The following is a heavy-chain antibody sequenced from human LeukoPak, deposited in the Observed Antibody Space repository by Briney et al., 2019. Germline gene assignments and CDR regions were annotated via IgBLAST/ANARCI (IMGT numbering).Heavy chain of an antibody. Sequence: GGSLRLSCAASGFTFSSYAMSWVRQAPGKGLEWVSAISGSGGSTYYADSVKSRFTISRDNSKNTLYLQMNSLRAEDTAVYYCAKSQGYSSSWYGGNWFDPWGQGTLVTVSS. V-gene: IGHV3-23*01. CDR2: ISGSGGST. CDR1: GFTFSSYA. D-gene: IGHD6-13*01. J-gene: IGHJ5*02. CDR3: AKSQGYSSSWYGGNWFDP.